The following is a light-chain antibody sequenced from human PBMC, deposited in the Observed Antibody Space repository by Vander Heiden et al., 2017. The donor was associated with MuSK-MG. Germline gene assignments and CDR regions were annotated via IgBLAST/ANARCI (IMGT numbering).Light chain of an antibody. CDR1: QSISSY. V-gene: IGKV1-39*01. Sequence: ENQMTQSPSSLSASVGDRVTITCRASQSISSYLNWYQQKPGKAPKLLIYAASSLQSGVPSRFSGSGSGIDFTLTISSLQPEDFATYYCQQSYSTPSITFGQGTRLEIK. CDR2: AAS. CDR3: QQSYSTPSIT. J-gene: IGKJ5*01.